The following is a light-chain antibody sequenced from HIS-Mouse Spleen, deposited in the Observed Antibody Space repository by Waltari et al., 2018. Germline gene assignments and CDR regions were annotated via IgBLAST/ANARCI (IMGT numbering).Light chain of an antibody. V-gene: IGLV3-10*01. CDR3: YSTDSSGNHRV. Sequence: SYELTQPPSASVSPGQTARITCSGDAVPKNYASGYQQKSGQAPVLVIYEDSKRPSGIPERFSGSSSGTMATLTISGAQVEDEADYYCYSTDSSGNHRVFGGGTKLTVL. CDR1: AVPKNY. CDR2: EDS. J-gene: IGLJ2*01.